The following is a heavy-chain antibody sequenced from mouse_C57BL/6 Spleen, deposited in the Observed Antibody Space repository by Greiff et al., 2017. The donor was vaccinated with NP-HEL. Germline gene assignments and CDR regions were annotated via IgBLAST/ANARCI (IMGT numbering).Heavy chain of an antibody. CDR1: GYTFTSYW. Sequence: QVQLQQPGAELVRPGSSVKLSCKASGYTFTSYWMHWVKQRPIQGLEWIGNIDPSDSETHYNQKFKDKATLTVDKSSSTAYMQLSSLTSEDSAVYYCARSSIYLYYAMDCWGQGTSVTVSS. CDR3: ARSSIYLYYAMDC. J-gene: IGHJ4*01. V-gene: IGHV1-52*01. CDR2: IDPSDSET. D-gene: IGHD1-1*01.